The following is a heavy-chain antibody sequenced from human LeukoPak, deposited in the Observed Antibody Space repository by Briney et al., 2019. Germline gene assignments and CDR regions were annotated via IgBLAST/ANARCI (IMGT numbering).Heavy chain of an antibody. V-gene: IGHV4-4*02. D-gene: IGHD1-26*01. J-gene: IGHJ4*02. CDR3: ARVGYNGFGVLDY. Sequence: SETLSLTCTVSGDSISNSRWWTWVRHSPGKGLEWIGEIYRGGSAKYNPSLKSRVTMSMDKPKNQFSLELNSVTAADMAVYYCARVGYNGFGVLDYWGQGNLVTVSS. CDR2: IYRGGSA. CDR1: GDSISNSRW.